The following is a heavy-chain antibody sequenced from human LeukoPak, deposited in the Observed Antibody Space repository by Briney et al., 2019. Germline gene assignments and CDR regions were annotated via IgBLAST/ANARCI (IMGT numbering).Heavy chain of an antibody. Sequence: ASVKVSCKASGYIFTGYYIHWARQAPGQGLEWMGWINPKNGGTNYAQKFEGRVIMTRDTSSTVYMEVKRLASDDTAIYFYARDAQFTVVVPAAKLNYMDVWGKGTTVTVSS. V-gene: IGHV1-2*02. CDR2: INPKNGGT. J-gene: IGHJ6*03. D-gene: IGHD2-2*01. CDR3: ARDAQFTVVVPAAKLNYMDV. CDR1: GYIFTGYY.